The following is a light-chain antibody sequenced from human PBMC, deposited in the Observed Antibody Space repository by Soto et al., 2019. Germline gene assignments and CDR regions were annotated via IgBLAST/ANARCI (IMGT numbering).Light chain of an antibody. CDR3: QQSYSTLVT. CDR1: QNISIY. Sequence: DIQMTQSPSSLSASVGERVTISCRASQNISIYLNWYQQKPGKAPKLLIYTASSLEGGVPSRISGSGSGTDFTLTISSLQPEDSATYYCQQSYSTLVTFGPGTKVDVK. J-gene: IGKJ3*01. V-gene: IGKV1-39*01. CDR2: TAS.